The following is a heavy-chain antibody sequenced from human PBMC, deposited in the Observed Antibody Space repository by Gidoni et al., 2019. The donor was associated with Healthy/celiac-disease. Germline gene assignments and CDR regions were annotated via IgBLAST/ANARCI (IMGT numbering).Heavy chain of an antibody. CDR2: IYYSGRT. D-gene: IGHD5-12*01. CDR3: ARDERGDSGYDYYYYYGMDV. CDR1: AGSLSSSSYY. Sequence: QLQLHESGPGLVKPSETLSLTCAVSAGSLSSSSYYWGWIRQPPGKGLEWFGSIYYSGRTYNNPSLKSRVTISVDTSKNQFSLKLSSVTAADTAVYYCARDERGDSGYDYYYYYGMDVWGQGTTVTVSS. J-gene: IGHJ6*02. V-gene: IGHV4-39*02.